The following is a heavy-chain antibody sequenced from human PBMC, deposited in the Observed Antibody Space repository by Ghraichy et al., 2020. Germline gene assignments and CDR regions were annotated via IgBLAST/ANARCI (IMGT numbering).Heavy chain of an antibody. CDR1: GFTFSSYW. J-gene: IGHJ6*02. D-gene: IGHD2/OR15-2a*01. V-gene: IGHV3-74*01. CDR3: TRVTTLRNGMDV. Sequence: GSLSLSCAASGFTFSSYWMHWVRQAPGIGPVWVSRINGDGSDTSYADYVRGRFTISRDNAKNTVYLEMKSLRAEDTAVYYCTRVTTLRNGMDVWGQGTTVTVSS. CDR2: INGDGSDT.